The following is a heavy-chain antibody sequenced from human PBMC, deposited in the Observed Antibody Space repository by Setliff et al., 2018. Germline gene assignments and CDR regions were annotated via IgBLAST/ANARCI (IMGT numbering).Heavy chain of an antibody. Sequence: GGSLRLSCAASGFTFSSYGMHWVRQAPGKGLEWVAVIWYDGSNKYYADSVKGRFTISRDNSKNTLYLQMNSLRSEDTAVYYCAKDRSSGWTDIDYWGQGTLVTVSS. D-gene: IGHD6-19*01. CDR3: AKDRSSGWTDIDY. V-gene: IGHV3-33*06. CDR2: IWYDGSNK. J-gene: IGHJ4*02. CDR1: GFTFSSYG.